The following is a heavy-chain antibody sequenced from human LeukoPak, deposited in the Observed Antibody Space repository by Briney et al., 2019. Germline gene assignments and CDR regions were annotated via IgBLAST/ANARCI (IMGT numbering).Heavy chain of an antibody. CDR1: GFTFSDYY. V-gene: IGHV3-11*01. Sequence: GGSLRLSCAASGFTFSDYYMTWIRQTPGKGLEWVSYISISGTTTFYVDSVKGRFTISRDNTKNSLYLQMNSLRAEDTAMYYCARGTMASDFWGQGTLVTVSS. D-gene: IGHD3-10*01. CDR3: ARGTMASDF. CDR2: ISISGTTT. J-gene: IGHJ4*02.